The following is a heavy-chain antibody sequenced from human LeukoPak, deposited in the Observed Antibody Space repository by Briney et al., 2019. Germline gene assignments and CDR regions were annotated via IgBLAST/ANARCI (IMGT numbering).Heavy chain of an antibody. Sequence: GASVKVSCKASGYTFTGYYMHWVRQAPGQGLEWMGWINPNSGGTNYAQKFQGWVTMTRDTSISTAYMELSRLRSDDTAVYYCARMYYDILTGYYDDAFDIWGQGTMVTVSS. CDR3: ARMYYDILTGYYDDAFDI. V-gene: IGHV1-2*04. D-gene: IGHD3-9*01. J-gene: IGHJ3*02. CDR2: INPNSGGT. CDR1: GYTFTGYY.